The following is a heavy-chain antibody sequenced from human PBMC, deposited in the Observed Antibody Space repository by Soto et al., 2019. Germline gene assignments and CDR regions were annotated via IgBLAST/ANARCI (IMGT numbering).Heavy chain of an antibody. V-gene: IGHV1-3*01. J-gene: IGHJ4*02. CDR1: GYTFTNHA. CDR3: ARNILGGTTDY. Sequence: GASVKVSCKASGYTFTNHAIHWVRQAPGQGLEWMGWINAGKGDTKYPQRFQGRVTITRDTSASTAYMELSSLRSEDTAVYYCARNILGGTTDYWGPGTLVTVS. D-gene: IGHD1-7*01. CDR2: INAGKGDT.